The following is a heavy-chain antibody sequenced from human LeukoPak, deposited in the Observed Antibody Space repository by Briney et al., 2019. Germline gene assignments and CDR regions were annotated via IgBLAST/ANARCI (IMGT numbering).Heavy chain of an antibody. J-gene: IGHJ4*02. CDR2: ISGSGGST. D-gene: IGHD1-26*01. V-gene: IGHV3-23*01. CDR1: GFTFSRYD. Sequence: QPGGSLRLSCAASGFTFSRYDMSWVRQAPGKGLEWVSAISGSGGSTYYADSVKGRFTISRDNAKNSLYLQMNSLRAEDMALYYCARPSGSYGYFDYWGQGTLVTVSS. CDR3: ARPSGSYGYFDY.